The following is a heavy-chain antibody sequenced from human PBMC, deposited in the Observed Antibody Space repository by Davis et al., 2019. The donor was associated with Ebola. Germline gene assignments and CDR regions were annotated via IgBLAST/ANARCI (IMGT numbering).Heavy chain of an antibody. V-gene: IGHV3-9*01. CDR1: GFTFDDYA. CDR3: ARADSWGSGWYGGNYYYYYYGMDV. J-gene: IGHJ6*02. Sequence: LSLTCAASGFTFDDYAMHWVRQAPGKGLEWVSGISWNSGSIGYADSVKGRFTISRDNAKNSLYLQMNSLRAEDTAVYYCARADSWGSGWYGGNYYYYYYGMDVWGQGTTVTVSS. CDR2: ISWNSGSI. D-gene: IGHD6-19*01.